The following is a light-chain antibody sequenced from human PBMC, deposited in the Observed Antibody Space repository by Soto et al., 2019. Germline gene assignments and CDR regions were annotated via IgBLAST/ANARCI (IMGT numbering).Light chain of an antibody. CDR2: GAS. V-gene: IGKV3-20*01. CDR1: QSVSSNY. J-gene: IGKJ5*01. CDR3: QQYGTSAPMT. Sequence: EIVLTQSPGTLSLSPGERATLSCRASQSVSSNYLAWYQQKPGQAPSLLIYGASSRATGIPDRFSGSGSGTDFTLTIRSLEPEDFGMYYCQQYGTSAPMTFGQGTRVEIE.